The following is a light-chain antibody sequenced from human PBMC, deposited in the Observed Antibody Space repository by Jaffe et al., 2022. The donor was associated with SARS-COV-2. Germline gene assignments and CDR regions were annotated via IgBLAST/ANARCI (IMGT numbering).Light chain of an antibody. CDR2: GAS. CDR3: QQYGGSPT. V-gene: IGKV3-20*01. CDR1: QSLSSSK. J-gene: IGKJ1*01. Sequence: IVLTQSPGILSLSPGERATLSCRASQSLSSSKLAWYQQRPGQAPRLLIYGASSRTTGISDRFSGSGSGTDFTLVISRLEPEDFAVYYCQQYGGSPTFGQGTKVEIK.